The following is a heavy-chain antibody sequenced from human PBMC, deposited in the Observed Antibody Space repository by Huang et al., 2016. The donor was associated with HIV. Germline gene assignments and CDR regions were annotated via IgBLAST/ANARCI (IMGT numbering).Heavy chain of an antibody. CDR1: GFTFSSYG. Sequence: HLAESGGGLVKRGESLKGSCAASGFTFSSYGMHWVRQAPGKGLEWVAFKQHDGTNQYYVVSVKGRFTSSRDNSKNTVYLQMNSLRAEDTAIYYCARGPPYIRYYDGHTFDTWGQGTLVTVSS. D-gene: IGHD3-3*01. V-gene: IGHV3-30*02. CDR3: ARGPPYIRYYDGHTFDT. J-gene: IGHJ3*02. CDR2: KQHDGTNQ.